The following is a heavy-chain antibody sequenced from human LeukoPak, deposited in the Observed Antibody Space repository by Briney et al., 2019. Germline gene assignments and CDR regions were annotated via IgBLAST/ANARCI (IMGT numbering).Heavy chain of an antibody. CDR3: ARDLGTAMVFDY. CDR2: ISAYNGNT. D-gene: IGHD5-18*01. V-gene: IGHV1-18*01. Sequence: GASVTVSCTASGYTFTNYGISWVRQAPGQGLEWMGWISAYNGNTNYAQKPQGRVTMTTDTSTSTAYMELRSLRSEDTAVYYCARDLGTAMVFDYWGQGTLVTVSS. CDR1: GYTFTNYG. J-gene: IGHJ4*02.